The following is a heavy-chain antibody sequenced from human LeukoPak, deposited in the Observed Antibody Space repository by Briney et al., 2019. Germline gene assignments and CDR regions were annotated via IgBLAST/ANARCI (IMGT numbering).Heavy chain of an antibody. D-gene: IGHD1-26*01. CDR1: GFTFSSYW. V-gene: IGHV3-74*01. CDR2: INTDGSST. J-gene: IGHJ4*02. Sequence: PGGSLRLSCAASGFTFSSYWMHWVRQAPGKGLVWVSRINTDGSSTRYADSVKGRFTISRDNAKNTMYLQMNSLRAEDTAVYYCASGSYFFGYWGQGTLVTVSS. CDR3: ASGSYFFGY.